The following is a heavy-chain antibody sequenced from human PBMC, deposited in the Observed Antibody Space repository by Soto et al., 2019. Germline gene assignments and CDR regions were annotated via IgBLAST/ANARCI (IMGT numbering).Heavy chain of an antibody. CDR3: ARDPGRYYFDY. CDR1: GFIFSNYG. D-gene: IGHD3-10*01. V-gene: IGHV3-30*03. Sequence: QGQLAESGGGVVQPGRSLRLSCAASGFIFSNYGMHWVRQAPGKGLEWVAVIAYDGSNKYYADSVKGRFTVSRDNSKNTLDLQVNSLRAEDTAVYYCARDPGRYYFDYWGQGTLVTVSS. J-gene: IGHJ4*02. CDR2: IAYDGSNK.